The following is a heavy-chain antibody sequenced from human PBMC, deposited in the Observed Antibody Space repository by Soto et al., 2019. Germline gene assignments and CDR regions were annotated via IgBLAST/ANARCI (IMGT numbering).Heavy chain of an antibody. J-gene: IGHJ4*02. CDR3: ARERYCSGGSCYLLLDY. CDR2: ISAYNGNT. Sequence: ASVKVSCKASGYTFTIYGISCVLQSPLQWLEWMGCISAYNGNTNYAQKLQGRVTMTTDTSTSTAYMELRSLRSDDTAVYYCARERYCSGGSCYLLLDYWGQGTLVTVSS. V-gene: IGHV1-18*01. CDR1: GYTFTIYG. D-gene: IGHD2-15*01.